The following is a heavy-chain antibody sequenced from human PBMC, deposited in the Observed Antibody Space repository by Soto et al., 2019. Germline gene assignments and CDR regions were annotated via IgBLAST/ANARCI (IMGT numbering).Heavy chain of an antibody. Sequence: GGSLRLSCAASGFTFSSYAMSWVRQAPGKGLEWVSTISGSGSKTYYADSVKGRFTISRDNSKNTLYLQMNSLRAEDTAVYYCAKELSMGNYYYYGMDVWGQGTTVTVSS. V-gene: IGHV3-23*01. J-gene: IGHJ6*02. D-gene: IGHD1-26*01. CDR1: GFTFSSYA. CDR3: AKELSMGNYYYYGMDV. CDR2: ISGSGSKT.